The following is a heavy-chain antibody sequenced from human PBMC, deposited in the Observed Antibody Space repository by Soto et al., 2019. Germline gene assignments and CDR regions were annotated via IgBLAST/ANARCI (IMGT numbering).Heavy chain of an antibody. CDR3: ARGPSGDKVDY. CDR1: GGSISSSNW. CDR2: IYHSGST. V-gene: IGHV4-4*02. D-gene: IGHD7-27*01. J-gene: IGHJ4*02. Sequence: PSQTLSLSCPVAGGSISSSNWRSWVRQPPGKGLEWTGEIYHSGSTNYNPSLTSRVTISVDTSNNQFSLKLSSVSAADIAVYYCARGPSGDKVDYWGQGTLVTVPS.